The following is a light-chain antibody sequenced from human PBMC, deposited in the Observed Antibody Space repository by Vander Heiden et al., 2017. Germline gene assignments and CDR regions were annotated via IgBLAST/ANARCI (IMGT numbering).Light chain of an antibody. CDR1: QNVNSN. J-gene: IGKJ4*01. CDR3: QQYNNWPLS. Sequence: RVMTQSPATLSVSPGDRTTLSCRASQNVNSNLAWYQQKPGQAPRLLIFGASTRATGIPARFSGSGSGTVFTLIISSLQSEDFGVYYCQQYNNWPLSFGGGTKVEI. V-gene: IGKV3-15*01. CDR2: GAS.